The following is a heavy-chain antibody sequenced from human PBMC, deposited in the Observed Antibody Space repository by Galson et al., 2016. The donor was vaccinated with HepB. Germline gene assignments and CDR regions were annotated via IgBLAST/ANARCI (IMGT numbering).Heavy chain of an antibody. CDR1: GYTFISSP. Sequence: SVKVSCKASGYTFISSPISWVRQAPGQGLEWMGWINTDTGDTVSAQKLQGRVTMTTDTPTDTAYMELTSLRSDDTAVYYCARSGHCSGGACYNSYGMDVWGQGTSVTVSS. CDR2: INTDTGDT. V-gene: IGHV1-18*04. D-gene: IGHD2-15*01. CDR3: ARSGHCSGGACYNSYGMDV. J-gene: IGHJ6*02.